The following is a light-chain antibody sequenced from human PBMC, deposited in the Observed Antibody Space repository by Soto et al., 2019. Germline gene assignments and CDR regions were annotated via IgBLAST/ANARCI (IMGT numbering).Light chain of an antibody. CDR2: DAS. CDR3: QQRET. CDR1: QSVSSY. V-gene: IGKV3-11*01. Sequence: EIVLTQSPANLSLSPGERATLSCRASQSVSSYLAWYQQKPGQAPRLLIYDASNRATGIPARFSGSGSGTDFTLTISSLEPEDFAVYYCQQRETFGQGTRLEIK. J-gene: IGKJ5*01.